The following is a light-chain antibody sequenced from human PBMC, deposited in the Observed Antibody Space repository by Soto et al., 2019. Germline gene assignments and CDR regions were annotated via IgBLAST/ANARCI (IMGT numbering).Light chain of an antibody. Sequence: QSVLTQPASVSGSPGQSITIPCTGTSSDVGGYNYVSWYQQHPGKAPKLMIYEVNNRPSGVSNRFSGSKSGNTASLTISGLQAEDEADYYCSSYTSSNTQVFGTGTKVTVL. CDR1: SSDVGGYNY. CDR3: SSYTSSNTQV. CDR2: EVN. J-gene: IGLJ1*01. V-gene: IGLV2-14*01.